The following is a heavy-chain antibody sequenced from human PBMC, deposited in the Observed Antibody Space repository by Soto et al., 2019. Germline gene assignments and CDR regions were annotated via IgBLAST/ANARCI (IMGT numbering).Heavy chain of an antibody. D-gene: IGHD2-15*01. CDR1: GGSISSGGYY. J-gene: IGHJ6*03. CDR2: IYYSGST. Sequence: PSETLSLTCTVSGGSISSGGYYWSWIRQHPGKGLEWIGYIYYSGSTYYNPSLKSRVTISVDTSKNQFSLKLSSVTAADTAVYYCASVVVAAHPVDYYYMDVWGKGTTVTVSS. V-gene: IGHV4-31*03. CDR3: ASVVVAAHPVDYYYMDV.